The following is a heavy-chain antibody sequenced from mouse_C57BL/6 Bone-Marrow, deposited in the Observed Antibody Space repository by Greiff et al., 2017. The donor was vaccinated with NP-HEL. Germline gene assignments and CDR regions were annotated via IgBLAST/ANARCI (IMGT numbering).Heavy chain of an antibody. Sequence: VKLVESGPGLVKPSQSLFLTCSITGFPITSGYYWIWIRQSPGKPLEWMGYITHSGETFYNPSLQSPISITRETSKNQFFLQLNSVTTEDTAMYYCAGDSGFAYWGQGTLVTVSA. CDR2: ITHSGET. J-gene: IGHJ3*01. CDR1: GFPITSGYY. CDR3: AGDSGFAY. V-gene: IGHV12-3*01.